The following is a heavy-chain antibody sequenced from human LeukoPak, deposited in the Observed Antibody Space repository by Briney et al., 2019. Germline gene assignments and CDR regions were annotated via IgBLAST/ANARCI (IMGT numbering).Heavy chain of an antibody. D-gene: IGHD3-10*01. Sequence: SETLSLTCTVSGGSISSYYWSWIRQPPGKGLEWIGYIYYSGSTNYNPSLKSRVTISVDTSKNQFSLKLSSVTAADTAVYYCARHRARHYYGSGSSPWFDPWGQGTLVTVSS. CDR3: ARHRARHYYGSGSSPWFDP. CDR2: IYYSGST. CDR1: GGSISSYY. J-gene: IGHJ5*02. V-gene: IGHV4-59*08.